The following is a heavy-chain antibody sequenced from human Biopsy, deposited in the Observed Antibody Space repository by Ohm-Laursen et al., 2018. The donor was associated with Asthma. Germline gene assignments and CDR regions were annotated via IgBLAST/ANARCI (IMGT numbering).Heavy chain of an antibody. J-gene: IGHJ4*02. Sequence: SETLSLTCSVYGGSISSFYWSWIRQSPEKGLEWMGYVYWTGSTNYNPSLKSRITMSVDTSKNRMFLELTSVTAADTAIYYCVRAVRNEQWLAPFDYWGQGPRSPSLQ. CDR2: VYWTGST. D-gene: IGHD6-19*01. V-gene: IGHV4-59*01. CDR3: VRAVRNEQWLAPFDY. CDR1: GGSISSFY.